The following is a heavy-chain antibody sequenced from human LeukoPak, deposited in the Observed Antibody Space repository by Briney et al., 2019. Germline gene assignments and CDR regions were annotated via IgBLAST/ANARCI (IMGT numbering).Heavy chain of an antibody. CDR2: INHSGST. CDR3: ARGLRRWLRDPFDY. V-gene: IGHV4-34*01. CDR1: GGSFSGYY. D-gene: IGHD5-12*01. Sequence: SETLSLTCAVYGGSFSGYYWSWIRQPPGKGLEWIGEINHSGSTNYNPSLKSRVTISVDTSKNQFSLRLSSVTAADTAVYYCARGLRRWLRDPFDYWGQGTLVTVSS. J-gene: IGHJ4*02.